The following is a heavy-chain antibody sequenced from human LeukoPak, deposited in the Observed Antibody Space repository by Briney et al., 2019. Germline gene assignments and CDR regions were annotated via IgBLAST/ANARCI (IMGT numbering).Heavy chain of an antibody. V-gene: IGHV1-18*01. CDR2: VSAYNGHT. J-gene: IGHJ4*02. CDR1: GYTFSSYV. Sequence: ASVKVSCKASGYTFSSYVVSWVRQAPGQGLEWMGWVSAYNGHTNYAQRLQGRVTMTTDTSTSTAYMDLRSLRSDDTAVYYCASGPTRTEAGPLDFWGQGTLVTVSS. D-gene: IGHD6-19*01. CDR3: ASGPTRTEAGPLDF.